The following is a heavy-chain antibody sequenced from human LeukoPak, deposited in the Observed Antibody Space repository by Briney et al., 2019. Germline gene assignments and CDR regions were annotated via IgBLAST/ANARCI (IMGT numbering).Heavy chain of an antibody. CDR3: ARRTTYLYYMDV. V-gene: IGHV4-30-2*01. D-gene: IGHD1-1*01. CDR1: GGSISSGGDS. Sequence: PSETLSLTCAVSGGSISSGGDSWSWIRQPPGKDLEWIGDIYHSGSTYYNPSLKSRVTISVDTSKNQFSLKLSSVTAADTAVYYCARRTTYLYYMDVWGKGTTVTVSS. J-gene: IGHJ6*03. CDR2: IYHSGST.